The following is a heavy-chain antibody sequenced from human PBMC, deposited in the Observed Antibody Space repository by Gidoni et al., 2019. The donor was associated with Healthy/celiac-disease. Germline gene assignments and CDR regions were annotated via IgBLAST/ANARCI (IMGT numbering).Heavy chain of an antibody. J-gene: IGHJ3*02. Sequence: QVQLVQSGAEVKKPGASVKVSCKASGNTFTGYYMHWIRQAPGQGLEWMGWINPNSGGTEYAQNFQGRVTMTRDTSINTAYMELSSLKSDDTAIYCCARDRVLGQWLGDVFDIWGQGTMVTVSS. CDR1: GNTFTGYY. D-gene: IGHD6-19*01. CDR3: ARDRVLGQWLGDVFDI. CDR2: INPNSGGT. V-gene: IGHV1-2*02.